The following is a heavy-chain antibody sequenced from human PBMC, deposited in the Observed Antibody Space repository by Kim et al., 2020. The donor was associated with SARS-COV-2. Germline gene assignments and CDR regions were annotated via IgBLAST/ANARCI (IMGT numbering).Heavy chain of an antibody. Sequence: FQGRVTITRDTSAGTAYMELSSLRSEDTAVYYCARLGAAGPYYYYGMDVWGQGTTVTVSS. V-gene: IGHV1-3*01. D-gene: IGHD1-26*01. CDR3: ARLGAAGPYYYYGMDV. J-gene: IGHJ6*02.